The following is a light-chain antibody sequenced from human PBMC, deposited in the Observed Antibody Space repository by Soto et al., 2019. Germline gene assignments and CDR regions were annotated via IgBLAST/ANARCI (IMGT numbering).Light chain of an antibody. V-gene: IGKV1-5*03. CDR3: QQYNRLAT. CDR2: KAS. CDR1: QSISTW. J-gene: IGKJ2*01. Sequence: DIQMTQSPSSVSASVGDRVTITCRASQSISTWLAWYQQKPGKVPKLLIYKASTLESGVPSRFSGSGSGTEFTLTISSLQPDDFATYYCQQYNRLATFGQGTKVDIK.